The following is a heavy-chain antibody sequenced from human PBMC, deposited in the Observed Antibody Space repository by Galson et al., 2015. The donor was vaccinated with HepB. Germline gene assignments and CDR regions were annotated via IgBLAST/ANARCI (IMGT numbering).Heavy chain of an antibody. Sequence: SGAEVKKPGESLRISCKGSGYSFTSYWISWVRQMPGKGLEWMGRIDPSDSYTNYSPSFQGHVTISADKSISTAYLQWSSLKASDTAMYYCARGGNRIAARRPDDAFDIWGQGTMVTVSS. V-gene: IGHV5-10-1*01. J-gene: IGHJ3*02. CDR1: GYSFTSYW. CDR2: IDPSDSYT. D-gene: IGHD6-6*01. CDR3: ARGGNRIAARRPDDAFDI.